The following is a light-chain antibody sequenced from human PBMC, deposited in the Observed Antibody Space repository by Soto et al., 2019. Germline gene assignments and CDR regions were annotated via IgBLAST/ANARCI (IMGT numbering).Light chain of an antibody. CDR3: QQRYNWPPT. CDR2: GAS. Sequence: ENVLTQSPATLSLSPVERATLSCMASENVSSKYLAWYQQRPVQAPRLLIYGASSRATGIPDRFTGSGSGTDFTLTIGSLEPEDFAVYYCQQRYNWPPTFGQGTRLAIK. CDR1: ENVSSKY. J-gene: IGKJ5*01. V-gene: IGKV3D-20*02.